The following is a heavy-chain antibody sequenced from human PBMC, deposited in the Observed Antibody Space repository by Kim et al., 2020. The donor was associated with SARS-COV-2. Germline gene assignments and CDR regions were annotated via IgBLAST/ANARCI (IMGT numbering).Heavy chain of an antibody. Sequence: GGSLRLSCAVSGIPFSNAWFNWVRQSPGKGLEWVGRIKSKTDGGTADLAAPVKGRFAISRDDSKNTLSLLMNNVETDDSAVYYCTNVSMRWGQGTLVTVSS. V-gene: IGHV3-15*01. CDR2: IKSKTDGGTA. CDR1: GIPFSNAW. J-gene: IGHJ4*02. D-gene: IGHD2-2*01. CDR3: TNVSMR.